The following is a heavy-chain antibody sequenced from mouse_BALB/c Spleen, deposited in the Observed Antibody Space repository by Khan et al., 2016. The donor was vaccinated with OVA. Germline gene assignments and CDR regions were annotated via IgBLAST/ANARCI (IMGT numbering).Heavy chain of an antibody. V-gene: IGHV1S29*02. J-gene: IGHJ1*01. CDR1: GYTFTDYN. CDR3: ARGDYGSNSWFFDV. CDR2: IYPYNDGT. D-gene: IGHD1-1*01. Sequence: EVQLQQSGPELVKPGASVKISCKASGYTFTDYNMHWVKQSHGKSLEWIGYIYPYNDGTVYNQKFKTKATLTVDNSSSTAYMELRSLTSEDSAVFYCARGDYGSNSWFFDVWGAGTTVTVSS.